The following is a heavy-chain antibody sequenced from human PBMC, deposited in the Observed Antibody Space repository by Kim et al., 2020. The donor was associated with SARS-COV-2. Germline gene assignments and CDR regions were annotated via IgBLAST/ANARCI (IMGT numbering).Heavy chain of an antibody. V-gene: IGHV1-69*06. CDR2: IIPIFGTA. D-gene: IGHD3-22*01. CDR3: ASVYYYDSSGYRPLYYYYGMDV. CDR1: GGTFSSYA. J-gene: IGHJ6*02. Sequence: SVKVSCKASGGTFSSYAISWVQQAPGQGLEWMGGIIPIFGTANYAQKFQGRVTITADKSTSTAYMELSSLRSEDTAVYYCASVYYYDSSGYRPLYYYYGMDVWGQGTTVTVSS.